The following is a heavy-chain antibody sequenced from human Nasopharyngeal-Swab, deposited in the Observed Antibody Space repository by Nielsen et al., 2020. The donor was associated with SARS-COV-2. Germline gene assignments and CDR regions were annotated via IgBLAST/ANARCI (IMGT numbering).Heavy chain of an antibody. Sequence: SETLSLTCTVSGASISSLNWWSWVRQTPERGLEWIGEMFHTGSSNYNPSLKSRVTISVDKSKSQFSLKLTSVTPAGTAVYFCASQPRLGLRTWFASWGQGTLVTVSS. CDR3: ASQPRLGLRTWFAS. CDR2: MFHTGSS. J-gene: IGHJ5*01. D-gene: IGHD1-14*01. V-gene: IGHV4-4*02. CDR1: GASISSLNW.